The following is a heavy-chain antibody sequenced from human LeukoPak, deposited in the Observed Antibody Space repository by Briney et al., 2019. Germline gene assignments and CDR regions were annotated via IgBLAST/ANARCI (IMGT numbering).Heavy chain of an antibody. D-gene: IGHD6-13*01. CDR2: IYSGGST. Sequence: GGSLRLSCAASGFAVSSNYMSWVRQAPGKGLEWVSVIYSGGSTYYADSVKGRFTISRDNSKNTLYLQMNSLRAEDTAVYYCARKGQGSNWAAEYFQNWGQGTLVTVSS. CDR3: ARKGQGSNWAAEYFQN. J-gene: IGHJ1*01. CDR1: GFAVSSNY. V-gene: IGHV3-53*01.